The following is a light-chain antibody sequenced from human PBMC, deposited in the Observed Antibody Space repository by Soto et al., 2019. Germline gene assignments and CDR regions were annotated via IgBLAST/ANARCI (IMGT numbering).Light chain of an antibody. V-gene: IGKV3-11*01. CDR1: QSVDSY. CDR3: QQRSNWPRT. CDR2: DVS. J-gene: IGKJ2*01. Sequence: EIVLPQSPATLSLSPGERATLSCRASQSVDSYLAWYQQKPGQAPRLLIYDVSNRATGIPVRFSGSGSGTDFTLTISSLEPEDFAVYYCQQRSNWPRTFGQGTKLEIK.